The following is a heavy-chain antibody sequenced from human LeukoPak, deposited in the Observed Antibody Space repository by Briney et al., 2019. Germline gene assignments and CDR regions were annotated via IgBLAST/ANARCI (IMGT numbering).Heavy chain of an antibody. Sequence: PGGSLRLSCAASGFTFRSYTIHWVRQAPGKGLEWVSSISAVGTYIYYADSVKGRFTISRDNVEKSAYLELSGLAGQDTAIYYRARGGIAGRAVYYYYMDVWGKGTTVTVSS. D-gene: IGHD6-6*01. CDR1: GFTFRSYT. CDR3: ARGGIAGRAVYYYYMDV. V-gene: IGHV3-21*01. CDR2: ISAVGTYI. J-gene: IGHJ6*03.